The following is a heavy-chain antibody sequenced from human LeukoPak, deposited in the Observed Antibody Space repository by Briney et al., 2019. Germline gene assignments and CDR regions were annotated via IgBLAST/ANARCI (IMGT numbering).Heavy chain of an antibody. CDR2: IDWDDDK. CDR3: ARIRYDSSGYYFDY. CDR1: GFSLSTSGMC. D-gene: IGHD3-22*01. Sequence: SGPALVKPTQTLTLTCTFSGFSLSTSGMCVSWIRQPPGKALEWLARIDWDDDKYYSTSLKTRLTISKDTSKNQVVLTMTNMDPVDTATYYCARIRYDSSGYYFDYWSQGTLVTVSS. V-gene: IGHV2-70*11. J-gene: IGHJ4*02.